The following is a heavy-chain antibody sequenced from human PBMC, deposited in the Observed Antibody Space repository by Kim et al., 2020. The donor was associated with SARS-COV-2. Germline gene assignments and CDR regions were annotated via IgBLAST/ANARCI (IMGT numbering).Heavy chain of an antibody. J-gene: IGHJ2*01. V-gene: IGHV3-66*01. CDR3: ARGVPHYWYFDL. Sequence: YYADSVKGRFTISRDNSKNTLYLQMNSLRAEDTAVYYCARGVPHYWYFDLWGRGTLVTVSS.